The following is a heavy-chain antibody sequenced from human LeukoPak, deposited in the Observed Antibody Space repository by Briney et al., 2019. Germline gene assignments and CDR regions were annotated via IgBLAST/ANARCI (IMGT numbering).Heavy chain of an antibody. J-gene: IGHJ4*02. Sequence: PGASVKVSSKASGGTFSSYAISWVRQAPGQGREWMGGIIPIFGTANYAQKLQGRVTITSDESTSTAYMELSSLRSEDTAVYYCARGGIHYYDSSGYGLLDYWGQGTLVTVTS. CDR3: ARGGIHYYDSSGYGLLDY. V-gene: IGHV1-69*13. CDR2: IIPIFGTA. CDR1: GGTFSSYA. D-gene: IGHD3-22*01.